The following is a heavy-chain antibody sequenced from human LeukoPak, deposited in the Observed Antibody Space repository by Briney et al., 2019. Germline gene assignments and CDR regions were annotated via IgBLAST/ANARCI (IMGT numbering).Heavy chain of an antibody. J-gene: IGHJ6*04. V-gene: IGHV4-59*01. CDR3: ARDSDGMDV. D-gene: IGHD3-10*01. CDR1: SGSISSYY. CDR2: IYYSGST. Sequence: KSSETLSLTCTVSSGSISSYYWSWIRQPPGKGLEWIGYIYYSGSTNYNPSLKSRVTISVDTSKNQFSLKLSSVTAADTAVYYCARDSDGMDVWGKGTTVTVSS.